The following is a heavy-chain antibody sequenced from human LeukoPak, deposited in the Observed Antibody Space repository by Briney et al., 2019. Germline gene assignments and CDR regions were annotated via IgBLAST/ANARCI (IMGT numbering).Heavy chain of an antibody. D-gene: IGHD5-18*01. Sequence: GGSLRLSCAASGFNFNAYSMAWVRQAPGKGLEWVSIISRASESIFYADSVKGRFTISRDDAKSSLFLHMNSLRAEDTAVYYCAREGSSNGFYYFDFWGQGTLVTVSS. CDR1: GFNFNAYS. CDR2: ISRASESI. V-gene: IGHV3-21*01. CDR3: AREGSSNGFYYFDF. J-gene: IGHJ4*02.